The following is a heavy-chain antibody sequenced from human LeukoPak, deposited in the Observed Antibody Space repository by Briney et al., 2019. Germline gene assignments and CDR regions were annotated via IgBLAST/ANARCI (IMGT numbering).Heavy chain of an antibody. CDR3: ARVVVAATNWFDP. D-gene: IGHD2-15*01. V-gene: IGHV1-18*01. J-gene: IGHJ5*02. CDR1: GYTFTSYG. CDR2: ISPYNGNT. Sequence: ASVKVSCKASGYTFTSYGISWVRQAPGQGLEWTGWISPYNGNTNYAQKFQGRIIMTTDTSTSTAYMELRSLRSDDTAVYYRARVVVAATNWFDPWGQGTLVTVSS.